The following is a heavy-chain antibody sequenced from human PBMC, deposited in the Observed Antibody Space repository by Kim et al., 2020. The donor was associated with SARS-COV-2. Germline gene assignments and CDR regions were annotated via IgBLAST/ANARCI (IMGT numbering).Heavy chain of an antibody. CDR2: ISSSSSTI. D-gene: IGHD3-22*01. CDR3: ARDRPRGYYDSSGSYTEDY. CDR1: GFTFSSYS. V-gene: IGHV3-48*02. J-gene: IGHJ4*02. Sequence: GGSLRLSCAASGFTFSSYSMNWVRQAPGKGLEWVSYISSSSSTIYYADSVKGRFTISRDNAKNSLYLQMNSLRDEDTAVYYCARDRPRGYYDSSGSYTEDYWGQGTLVTVSS.